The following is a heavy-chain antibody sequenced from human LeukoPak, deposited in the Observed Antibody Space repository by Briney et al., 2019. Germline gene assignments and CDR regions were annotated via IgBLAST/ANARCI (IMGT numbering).Heavy chain of an antibody. D-gene: IGHD3-3*01. Sequence: SETLSLTCTVSGGSISSSYWSWIRQPPGKELEWIGYIYYSGDTNYNPPLQSRVTISLDTSKNQFSLKLSSVTAADTAVYYCARRSGDFWSNYYHFDYWGQGILVTVSS. V-gene: IGHV4-59*08. CDR2: IYYSGDT. CDR1: GGSISSSY. CDR3: ARRSGDFWSNYYHFDY. J-gene: IGHJ4*02.